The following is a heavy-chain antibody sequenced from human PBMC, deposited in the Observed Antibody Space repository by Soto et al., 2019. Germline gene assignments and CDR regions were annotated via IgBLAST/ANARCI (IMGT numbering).Heavy chain of an antibody. Sequence: QVQLVQSGAEVKKPGSSVKVSCKASGGTFSSYAISWVRQAPGQGLEWMGGIIPIFGTANYAQKFQGRVTITADESTSTAYMELSSLRSEDTAVYYCARDHLPITIFGVAAQGWLDPWGQGTLVTVSS. V-gene: IGHV1-69*01. CDR1: GGTFSSYA. CDR2: IIPIFGTA. J-gene: IGHJ5*02. CDR3: ARDHLPITIFGVAAQGWLDP. D-gene: IGHD3-3*01.